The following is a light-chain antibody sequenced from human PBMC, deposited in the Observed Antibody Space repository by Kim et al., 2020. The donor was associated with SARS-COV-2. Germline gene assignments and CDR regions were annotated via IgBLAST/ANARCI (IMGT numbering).Light chain of an antibody. V-gene: IGLV2-23*02. CDR1: SFDSGSYNL. Sequence: QSITISCTGTSFDSGSYNLVSWYQQLPGKAPKLIIYEVTKRPSGVSNRFSGSKSGYTASLTISGLQAEDEADYYCCSYADSKTYVVFGGGTQLTVL. CDR2: EVT. J-gene: IGLJ2*01. CDR3: CSYADSKTYVV.